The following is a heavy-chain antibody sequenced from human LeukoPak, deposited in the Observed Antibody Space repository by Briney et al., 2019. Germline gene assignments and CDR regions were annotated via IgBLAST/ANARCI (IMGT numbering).Heavy chain of an antibody. J-gene: IGHJ4*02. CDR3: ARVVVVPAAIFSSEEASSYFDY. Sequence: GASVKVSCKASGGTFSSYAISWVRQAPGQGLEGMGGIIPIFGTANYAQKFQGRVTITTDESTSTAYMELSSLRSEDTAVYYCARVVVVPAAIFSSEEASSYFDYWGQGTLVTASS. V-gene: IGHV1-69*05. D-gene: IGHD2-2*01. CDR2: IIPIFGTA. CDR1: GGTFSSYA.